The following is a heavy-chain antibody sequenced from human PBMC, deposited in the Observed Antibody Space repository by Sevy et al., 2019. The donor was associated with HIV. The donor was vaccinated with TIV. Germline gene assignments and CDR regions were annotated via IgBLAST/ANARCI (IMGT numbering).Heavy chain of an antibody. Sequence: SETLSLTCAVSGGSISISSYYWGWIRQPSGKGLEWIGSFSYSESTYYNPSLKSRVTISVDTSKNQFSLKLSSVTAADTAVYYCARAFRAVAGSYYSDYWGQGTLVTVSS. CDR2: FSYSEST. D-gene: IGHD6-19*01. CDR3: ARAFRAVAGSYYSDY. J-gene: IGHJ4*02. CDR1: GGSISISSYY. V-gene: IGHV4-39*01.